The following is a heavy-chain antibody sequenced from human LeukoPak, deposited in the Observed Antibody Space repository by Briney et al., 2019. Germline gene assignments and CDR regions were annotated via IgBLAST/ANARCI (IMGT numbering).Heavy chain of an antibody. Sequence: GGSLRLSCAASGFTFSSYWMHWVRQAPGKGLVWVSRINSDGSSASYADSVKGRFTISRDFSKNTLYLQMNNLRAEDTAVYYCAKDRATVTPTVFDYWGQGTLVTVSS. CDR1: GFTFSSYW. J-gene: IGHJ4*02. D-gene: IGHD4-17*01. CDR2: INSDGSSA. CDR3: AKDRATVTPTVFDY. V-gene: IGHV3-74*01.